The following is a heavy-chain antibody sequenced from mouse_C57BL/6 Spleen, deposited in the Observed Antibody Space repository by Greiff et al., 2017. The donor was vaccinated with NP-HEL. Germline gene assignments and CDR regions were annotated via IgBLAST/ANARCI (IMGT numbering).Heavy chain of an antibody. V-gene: IGHV1-69*01. J-gene: IGHJ2*01. Sequence: QVQLQQPGAELVMPGASVKLSCKASGYTFTSYWMHWVKQRPGQGLEWIGEIDPSDSYTNYNQKFKGKSTLTVDKSSSTAYMQLSSLTSEDSVVYYCARSITSFFDYWGQGTTLTVSS. CDR1: GYTFTSYW. CDR2: IDPSDSYT. CDR3: ARSITSFFDY. D-gene: IGHD1-1*01.